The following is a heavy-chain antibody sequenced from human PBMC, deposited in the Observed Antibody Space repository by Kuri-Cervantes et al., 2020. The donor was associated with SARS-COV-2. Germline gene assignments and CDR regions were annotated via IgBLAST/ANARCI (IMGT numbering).Heavy chain of an antibody. D-gene: IGHD4-23*01. V-gene: IGHV3-11*04. J-gene: IGHJ2*01. CDR3: ARDSGNYGGNAGYFDL. CDR2: ISDSGSTI. Sequence: GESLKISCAASGFTFSDYYMSWIRQAPGKGLEWVSYISDSGSTIYYADSVKGRFTISRDNSKNTLYLQMNSLRAEDTAVYYCARDSGNYGGNAGYFDLWGRGTLVTVSS. CDR1: GFTFSDYY.